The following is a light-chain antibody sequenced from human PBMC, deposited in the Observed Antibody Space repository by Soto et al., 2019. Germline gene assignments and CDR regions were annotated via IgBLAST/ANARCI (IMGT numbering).Light chain of an antibody. CDR1: QSVSSY. Sequence: EIVLTQSPATLSLSPGGRSTLSCRASQSVSSYLAWYQQKPGQAPRLLIYDASNRATGIPARVSGSGCGSDLNLTISRAENEAVAVYACHQHSNCPALSFGGATNVEIK. CDR3: HQHSNCPALS. V-gene: IGKV3-11*01. CDR2: DAS. J-gene: IGKJ4*01.